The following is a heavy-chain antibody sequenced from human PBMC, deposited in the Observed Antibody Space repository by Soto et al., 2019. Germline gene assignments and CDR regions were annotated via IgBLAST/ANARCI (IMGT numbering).Heavy chain of an antibody. V-gene: IGHV4-59*13. CDR1: GGSISGYY. CDR3: ARGIGDVHFAY. D-gene: IGHD3-16*01. Sequence: SETLSLTCTVSGGSISGYYWSWSRQSPGKGLECIGYIYPGGSTNYNPSLKSRVTTSVDTSKSQFSLKLSSVIAADTAVYYCARGIGDVHFAYWGQGTVVTVSS. J-gene: IGHJ4*02. CDR2: IYPGGST.